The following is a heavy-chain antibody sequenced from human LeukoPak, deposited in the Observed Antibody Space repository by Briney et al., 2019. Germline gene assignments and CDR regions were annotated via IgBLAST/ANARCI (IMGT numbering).Heavy chain of an antibody. D-gene: IGHD2-2*01. CDR1: GFTFSSYW. V-gene: IGHV4-34*01. Sequence: TGGSLRLSCAASGFTFSSYWMHWVRQPPGKGLEWIGEINHSGSTNYNPSLKSRVTVSVDTSKNQFSLKLSSVTAADTAVYYCARGPLGYCSSTSCYYYYYYYGMDVWGQGTTVTVSS. CDR2: INHSGST. CDR3: ARGPLGYCSSTSCYYYYYYYGMDV. J-gene: IGHJ6*02.